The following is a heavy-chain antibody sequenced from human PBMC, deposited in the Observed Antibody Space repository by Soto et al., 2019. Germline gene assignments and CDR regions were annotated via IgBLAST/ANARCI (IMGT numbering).Heavy chain of an antibody. V-gene: IGHV4-39*01. CDR1: GGSISSSSYY. CDR3: ASYPGYCISTSCYGSLGAFDI. J-gene: IGHJ3*02. D-gene: IGHD2-2*01. Sequence: QLQLQESGPGLVKPSETLSLTCTVSGGSISSSSYYWGWIRQPPGKGLEWIGSIYYSGSTYYNPSLKSRVTLSADTAKNQFSLRLSSGTAADTAVYYCASYPGYCISTSCYGSLGAFDIWGQGTMVTVSS. CDR2: IYYSGST.